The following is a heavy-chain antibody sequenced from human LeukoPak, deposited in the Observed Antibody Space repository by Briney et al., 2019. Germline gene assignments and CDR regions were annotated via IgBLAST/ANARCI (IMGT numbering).Heavy chain of an antibody. J-gene: IGHJ4*02. Sequence: SETLSLTCAVYGGSFSGYYWSWIRQPPGKGLEWIGEINHSGSTNYNPSLKSRVTISVDTSKNQFSLKLSSVTAADTAVYYCARLGVVTPRYFDYWGQGTLVTVSS. D-gene: IGHD4-23*01. CDR2: INHSGST. CDR3: ARLGVVTPRYFDY. V-gene: IGHV4-34*01. CDR1: GGSFSGYY.